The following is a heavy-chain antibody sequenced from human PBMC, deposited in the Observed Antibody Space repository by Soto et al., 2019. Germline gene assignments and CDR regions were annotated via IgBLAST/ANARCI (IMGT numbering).Heavy chain of an antibody. J-gene: IGHJ4*02. CDR2: IYYSGSP. CDR3: AGRSRLGYCSGGSCYSDTAMVDY. Sequence: SETLSLTCTGSGGSVSSGSYYWSGSRNAPGKGRERIGYIYYSGSPNYNPSLKSRVTISVDTSKNQFSLKLSSVTAADTAVYYCAGRSRLGYCSGGSCYSDTAMVDYWGQGSVV. V-gene: IGHV4-61*01. D-gene: IGHD2-15*01. CDR1: GGSVSSGSYY.